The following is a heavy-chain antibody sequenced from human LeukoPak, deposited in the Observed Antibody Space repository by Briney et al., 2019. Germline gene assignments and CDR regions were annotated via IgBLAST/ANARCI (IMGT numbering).Heavy chain of an antibody. J-gene: IGHJ4*02. D-gene: IGHD3-3*01. Sequence: SETLSLTCTVSGDSISSSSYYWGWIRQPPGKGLEWIGSIFYSGSTHYNPSLKSRVTISVDTSKNQFSLKLSSVTAADTAVYYCARHYDFWSGYYHKEMYFDYWGQGTLVTVSS. CDR2: IFYSGST. V-gene: IGHV4-39*01. CDR1: GDSISSSSYY. CDR3: ARHYDFWSGYYHKEMYFDY.